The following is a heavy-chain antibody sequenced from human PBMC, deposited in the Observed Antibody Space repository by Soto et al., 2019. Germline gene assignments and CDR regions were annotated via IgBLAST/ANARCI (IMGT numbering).Heavy chain of an antibody. V-gene: IGHV4-31*03. J-gene: IGHJ4*02. CDR3: AREYRGTTHFDY. Sequence: QVQLQESGPGLVKPSQTLSLTCTVSGGSISSGGYYWSWIRQHPGKALEWIGYIYYSGSTYYNPSLKSRVTISVDTSKNQFALKLSSVTAADTAVYYCAREYRGTTHFDYWGQGTLVTVSS. CDR2: IYYSGST. D-gene: IGHD1-1*01. CDR1: GGSISSGGYY.